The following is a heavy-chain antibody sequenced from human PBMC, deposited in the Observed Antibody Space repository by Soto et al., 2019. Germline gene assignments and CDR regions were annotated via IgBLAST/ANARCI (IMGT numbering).Heavy chain of an antibody. D-gene: IGHD2-15*01. CDR3: ENDGLGSCTGGTCYGSDY. CDR1: GFTFSSYV. V-gene: IGHV3-23*01. J-gene: IGHJ4*02. CDR2: ISGSGASI. Sequence: EVQLLESGGNLVQPGGSLRLSCAASGFTFSSYVMSWVRQAPGKGLEWVSTISGSGASIYDADSVKGRFTISRDNSKNTVYLQMNSLRAEDTAVYYCENDGLGSCTGGTCYGSDYWGQGTLVTVSS.